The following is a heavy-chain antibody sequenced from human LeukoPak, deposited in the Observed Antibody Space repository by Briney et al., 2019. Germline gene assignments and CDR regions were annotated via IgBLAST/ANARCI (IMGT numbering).Heavy chain of an antibody. CDR2: IYGGGDT. D-gene: IGHD2-21*01. V-gene: IGHV3-53*01. Sequence: GGSLRLSCEASGFTVGNNYMTWVRQAPGKGLEWVSTIYGGGDTYYEDSVKGRFTISRDNSRNTLHLQLNSLRVEDTAQYYCAREGPYYGMDVWGQGTTVTVS. J-gene: IGHJ6*02. CDR3: AREGPYYGMDV. CDR1: GFTVGNNY.